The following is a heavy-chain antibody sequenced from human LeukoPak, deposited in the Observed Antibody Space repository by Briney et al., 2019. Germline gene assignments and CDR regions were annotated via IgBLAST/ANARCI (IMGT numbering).Heavy chain of an antibody. CDR1: GGSFSGYY. J-gene: IGHJ4*02. CDR3: ARGGRIDY. V-gene: IGHV4-34*01. CDR2: INHSGST. Sequence: SETLSLTCAVYGGSFSGYYWSWIRQPPGKGLEWIGEINHSGSTNYNPSLKSRVTITVDTSKNQFPLKLSSVTAADTAVYYCARGGRIDYWGQGTLVTVSS.